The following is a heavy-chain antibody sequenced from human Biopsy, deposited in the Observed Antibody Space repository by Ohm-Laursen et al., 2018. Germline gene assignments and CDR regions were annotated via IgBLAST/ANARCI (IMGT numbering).Heavy chain of an antibody. J-gene: IGHJ4*02. V-gene: IGHV1-69*13. CDR2: IIPIFGTA. D-gene: IGHD1-26*01. Sequence: ASVKVSCKASGGTFTDYAISWVRQAPGQGLEWMGGIIPIFGTANYAQKFQGRVTITADESTSTAYMELSSLRSDDTAVYYCARDALGGGSYRFFYWGQGSLVTVSS. CDR1: GGTFTDYA. CDR3: ARDALGGGSYRFFY.